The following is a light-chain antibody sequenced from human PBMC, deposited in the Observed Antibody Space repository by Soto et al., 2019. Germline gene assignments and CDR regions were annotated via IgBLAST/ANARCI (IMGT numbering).Light chain of an antibody. CDR3: HQYGSSPLT. V-gene: IGKV3-20*01. Sequence: EIVLTQSPGTLSLSPGERATLSCRASQSVSSSYLAWYQHKPGQAPRLLIYGPSSRATGVPDRFSGSASGTEFTLTISRLEPEDFAVYFCHQYGSSPLTFGQGTRLEIK. CDR1: QSVSSSY. J-gene: IGKJ5*01. CDR2: GPS.